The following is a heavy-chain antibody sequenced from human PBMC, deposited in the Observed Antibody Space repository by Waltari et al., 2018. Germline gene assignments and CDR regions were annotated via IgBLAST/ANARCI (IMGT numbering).Heavy chain of an antibody. J-gene: IGHJ6*02. CDR2: ISPYNGNT. V-gene: IGHV1-18*04. Sequence: QVHLVQSGGEVKKPGASVKVSCKASNYTFINYGISWVRQAPGQGLEWMGWISPYNGNTNQAQNFQGRLTMTTDTSTNTAYMELRTLISDDTAVYYCARESSGWFGMYVWGQGTTVTVSS. CDR3: ARESSGWFGMYV. D-gene: IGHD6-19*01. CDR1: NYTFINYG.